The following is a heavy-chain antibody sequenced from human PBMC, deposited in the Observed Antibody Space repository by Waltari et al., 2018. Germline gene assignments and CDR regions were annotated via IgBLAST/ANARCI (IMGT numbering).Heavy chain of an antibody. V-gene: IGHV3-48*04. CDR2: ISSSSSTI. Sequence: EVQLVESGGGLVQPGGSLRLSCAASGFTFSSYSMNWVRQAPGKGLEWVSYISSSSSTIYYADSVKGRFTISRDNAKNSLYLQMNSLRAEDTAVYYCARERPNYDSSGYYHENWYFDLWGRGTLVTVSS. CDR1: GFTFSSYS. CDR3: ARERPNYDSSGYYHENWYFDL. D-gene: IGHD3-22*01. J-gene: IGHJ2*01.